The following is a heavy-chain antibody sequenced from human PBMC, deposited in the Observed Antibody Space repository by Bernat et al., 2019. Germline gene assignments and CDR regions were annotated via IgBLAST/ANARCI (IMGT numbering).Heavy chain of an antibody. CDR1: GYTFTSYG. V-gene: IGHV1-18*01. D-gene: IGHD3-16*01. CDR3: ASAGAGGGEFDAFDI. J-gene: IGHJ3*02. Sequence: QVQLVQSGAEVKKPGASVKVSCKASGYTFTSYGISWVRQAPGQGLEWMGWISAYNGNTNYAQKLQGRVTMTTDTSTSTAYMELRSLRSAETAVYYCASAGAGGGEFDAFDIWCQGTMVTISS. CDR2: ISAYNGNT.